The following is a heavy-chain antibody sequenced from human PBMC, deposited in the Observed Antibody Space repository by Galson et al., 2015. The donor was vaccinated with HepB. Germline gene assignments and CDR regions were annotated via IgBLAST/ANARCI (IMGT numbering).Heavy chain of an antibody. CDR1: GFTVSSNY. Sequence: SLRLSCAASGFTVSSNYMSWVRQAPGKGLEWVSVIYSGGSTYYADSVKGRFTISRDNSKNTLYLQMNSLRAEDTAVYYCARVGIVVVPAAILDAFDIWGQGTMVTVSS. CDR3: ARVGIVVVPAAILDAFDI. D-gene: IGHD2-2*03. CDR2: IYSGGST. J-gene: IGHJ3*02. V-gene: IGHV3-66*02.